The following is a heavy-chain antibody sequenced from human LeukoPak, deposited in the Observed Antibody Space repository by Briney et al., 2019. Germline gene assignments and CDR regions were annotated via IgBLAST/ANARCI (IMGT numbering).Heavy chain of an antibody. D-gene: IGHD2-21*02. CDR3: ARYDLSKYCGGDCYSGYFDY. J-gene: IGHJ4*02. CDR2: IWYDGSNK. Sequence: GRSLRLSCAASGFTFSSYGMHWVRQAPGKGLEWVAVIWYDGSNKYYADSVKGRFTISRDNSKNTLYLQMNSLRSEDTAVYYCARYDLSKYCGGDCYSGYFDYWGQGTLVTVSS. CDR1: GFTFSSYG. V-gene: IGHV3-33*01.